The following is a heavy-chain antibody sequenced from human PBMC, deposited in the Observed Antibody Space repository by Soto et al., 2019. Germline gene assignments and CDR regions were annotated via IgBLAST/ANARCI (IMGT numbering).Heavy chain of an antibody. Sequence: SETLSLTCAVYGGSFSGYYWSWIRQPPGKGLEWIGEINHSGSTNYNPSLKSRVTISVDTSKNQFSLKLSSVTAADTAAYYCARNSDFFGGGRSRYYYYYYMDVWGKGTTVTVSS. CDR1: GGSFSGYY. V-gene: IGHV4-34*01. CDR3: ARNSDFFGGGRSRYYYYYYMDV. D-gene: IGHD3-10*01. J-gene: IGHJ6*03. CDR2: INHSGST.